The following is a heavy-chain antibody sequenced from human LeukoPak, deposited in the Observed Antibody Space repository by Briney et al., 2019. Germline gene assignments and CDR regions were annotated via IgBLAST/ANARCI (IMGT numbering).Heavy chain of an antibody. Sequence: SQTLSLTCAISGDSISSNTAAWNWIRQSPSRGLEWLGRTYYRSQWYNDYALSVKSRIAFNADTSKNQFSLHLNSVTPDDTAVYYCARDGTDESSSWWYYFDYWGQGTLVTVSS. V-gene: IGHV6-1*01. CDR3: ARDGTDESSSWWYYFDY. CDR1: GDSISSNTAA. D-gene: IGHD6-13*01. J-gene: IGHJ4*02. CDR2: TYYRSQWYN.